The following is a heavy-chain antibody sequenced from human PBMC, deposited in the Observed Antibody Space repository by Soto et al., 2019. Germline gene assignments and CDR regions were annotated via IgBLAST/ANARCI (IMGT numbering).Heavy chain of an antibody. CDR3: ARADSSSWFFVSLDP. CDR1: GGSISGTDSY. J-gene: IGHJ5*02. V-gene: IGHV4-30-4*01. D-gene: IGHD6-13*01. Sequence: QVQLQESGPGLVKPSQTVSLTCTVSGGSISGTDSYWSWIRQPPGKGLEWIGFIYHSGSTYLNPSLETRVTISVDTSKNLFSMKLTSVTAADTAVYYCARADSSSWFFVSLDPWGQGTLVTVSS. CDR2: IYHSGST.